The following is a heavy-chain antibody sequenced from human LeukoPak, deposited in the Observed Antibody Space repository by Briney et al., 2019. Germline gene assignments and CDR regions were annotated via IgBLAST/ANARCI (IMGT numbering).Heavy chain of an antibody. J-gene: IGHJ4*02. D-gene: IGHD2-15*01. CDR3: ARRYCSGSSCYSYYFDY. CDR2: FYYSGST. CDR1: GGSISSRSYY. Sequence: PSETLSLTCTVSGGSISSRSYYWGWIRQPPGKGLEWIGSFYYSGSTYYNPSLKSRVTISVDTSKNQFSLKLSSVTAADTAIYYCARRYCSGSSCYSYYFDYWGQGTLVTVSA. V-gene: IGHV4-39*01.